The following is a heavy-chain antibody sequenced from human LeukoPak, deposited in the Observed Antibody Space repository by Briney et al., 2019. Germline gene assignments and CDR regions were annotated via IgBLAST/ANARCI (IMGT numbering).Heavy chain of an antibody. J-gene: IGHJ4*02. CDR1: GGSISSSSYY. CDR3: ARGKGCRGSGCYFDY. V-gene: IGHV4-39*07. D-gene: IGHD6-19*01. CDR2: INHSGST. Sequence: SETLSLTCTVSGGSISSSSYYWGWIRQPPGKGLEWIGEINHSGSTNYNPSLKSRVTISVDTSKNQFSLKLSSVTAADTAVYYCARGKGCRGSGCYFDYWGQGTLVTVSS.